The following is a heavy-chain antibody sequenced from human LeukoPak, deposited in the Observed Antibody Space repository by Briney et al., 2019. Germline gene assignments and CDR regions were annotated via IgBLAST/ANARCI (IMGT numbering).Heavy chain of an antibody. CDR1: GYVFTNYY. V-gene: IGHV1-46*01. D-gene: IGHD6-13*01. J-gene: IGHJ4*02. CDR3: ARALPRSGYSSSWYPFDY. Sequence: ASVKVSCKASGYVFTNYYMHWVRQAPGQGLEWMGIIDPSGGRTSYAQKFQGRVTMTSDTSTSTVYMEVSSLRSEDTAVYYCARALPRSGYSSSWYPFDYWGQGTLVTVSS. CDR2: IDPSGGRT.